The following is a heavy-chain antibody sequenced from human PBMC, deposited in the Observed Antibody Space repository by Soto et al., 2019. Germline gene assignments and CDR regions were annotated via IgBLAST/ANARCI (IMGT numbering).Heavy chain of an antibody. J-gene: IGHJ4*02. Sequence: QVQLVQSGAEVKKPGASVKVSCKASGYTFTSYGISWVRQAPGQGLEWMGWISAYNGNTNYAQKLQGRVTMTTDTSTSTGYMELRSLRSDDTAVYYCARSPLGSGSGMERFEGIFDYGGQGTLVTVSS. CDR1: GYTFTSYG. D-gene: IGHD3-10*01. CDR2: ISAYNGNT. CDR3: ARSPLGSGSGMERFEGIFDY. V-gene: IGHV1-18*01.